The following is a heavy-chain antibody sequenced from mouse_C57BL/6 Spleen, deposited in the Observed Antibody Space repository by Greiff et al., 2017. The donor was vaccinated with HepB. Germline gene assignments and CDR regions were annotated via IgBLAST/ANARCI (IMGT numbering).Heavy chain of an antibody. D-gene: IGHD1-1*01. CDR3: ARDYDGSSDGGFAY. J-gene: IGHJ3*01. CDR1: GYTFTDYY. CDR2: IYPGSGNT. Sequence: VQLQQSGAELVRPGASVKLSCKASGYTFTDYYINWVKQRPGQGLEWIARIYPGSGNTYYNEKFKGKATLTAEKSSSTAYMQLSSLTSEDAAVYFCARDYDGSSDGGFAYWGQGTLVTVSA. V-gene: IGHV1-76*01.